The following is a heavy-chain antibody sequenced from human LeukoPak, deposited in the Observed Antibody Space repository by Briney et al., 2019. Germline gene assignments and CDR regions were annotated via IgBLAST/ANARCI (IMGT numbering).Heavy chain of an antibody. CDR3: ARDQRWFGELYPYYYYMDV. D-gene: IGHD3-10*01. CDR2: TYYRSKWYN. CDR1: GYSVSSNSAA. V-gene: IGHV6-1*01. Sequence: SQTLSLTCAISGYSVSSNSAAWNWIRQSPSRGLEWLGRTYYRSKWYNDYAVSVKSRITINPDTSKNQFSLQLNSVTPEDTAVYYCARDQRWFGELYPYYYYMDVWGKGTTVTVSS. J-gene: IGHJ6*03.